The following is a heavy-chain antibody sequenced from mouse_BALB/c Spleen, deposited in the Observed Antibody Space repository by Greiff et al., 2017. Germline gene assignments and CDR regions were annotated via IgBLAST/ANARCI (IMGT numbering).Heavy chain of an antibody. Sequence: QVQLKQSGPDLVKPGASVKISCKASGYAFSSSWMNWVKQRPGQGLEWIGRIYPGDGDTNYNGKFKGKATLTADKSSNTDYLQLSGLTSVDSAVYFCDQDDGEDAMDDGGEGTAVTVSS. CDR2: IYPGDGDT. D-gene: IGHD2-3*01. CDR3: DQDDGEDAMDD. CDR1: GYAFSSSW. V-gene: IGHV1-82*01. J-gene: IGHJ4*01.